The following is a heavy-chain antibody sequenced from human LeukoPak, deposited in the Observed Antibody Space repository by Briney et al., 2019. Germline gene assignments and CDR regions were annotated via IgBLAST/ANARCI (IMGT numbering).Heavy chain of an antibody. CDR1: GFTFSDYG. CDR3: AKEEYQLLGRIDY. J-gene: IGHJ4*02. V-gene: IGHV3-30*02. CDR2: IRYDGYEK. D-gene: IGHD2-2*01. Sequence: QAGGSLRLSCASSGFTFSDYGMHWVRQAPGKGLEWVAFIRYDGYEKYYADSVKGRFTISRDNSKNTLYVQMNSLRAEDTAVYYCAKEEYQLLGRIDYWGQGTLVTVSS.